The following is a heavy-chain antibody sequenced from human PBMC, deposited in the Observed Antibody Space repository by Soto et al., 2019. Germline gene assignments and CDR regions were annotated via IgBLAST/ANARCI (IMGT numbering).Heavy chain of an antibody. J-gene: IGHJ4*02. CDR1: GGTSTRYA. D-gene: IGHD3-3*01. CDR2: IVPMFGTS. V-gene: IGHV1-69*06. Sequence: QERLVQSGAEVRKPGSSVKVSCKVTGGTSTRYAINWVRQAPGQGLEWMGGIVPMFGTSKYAQKCQGRVTITADTAANIAYMELRSLRAEDTAVYYCNRGSEYDFWSGYLWGEVTLVSVSS. CDR3: NRGSEYDFWSGYL.